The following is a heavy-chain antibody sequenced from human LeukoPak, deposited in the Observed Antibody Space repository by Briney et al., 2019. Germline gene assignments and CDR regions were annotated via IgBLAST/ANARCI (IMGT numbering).Heavy chain of an antibody. D-gene: IGHD3-10*01. CDR3: ARGSTGSYGSGSQYAFDT. V-gene: IGHV4-30-2*01. Sequence: SETLSLTCAVSGGSISSGGYSWSWIRQPPGKGLEWIGYIYHSGSTYYNPSLKSRVTISVDRSKNQFSLKLSSVTAADTAVYYCARGSTGSYGSGSQYAFDTWGQGTMVTVSS. J-gene: IGHJ3*02. CDR1: GGSISSGGYS. CDR2: IYHSGST.